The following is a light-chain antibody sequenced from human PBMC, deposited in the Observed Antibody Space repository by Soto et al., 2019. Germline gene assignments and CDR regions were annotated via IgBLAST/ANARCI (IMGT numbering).Light chain of an antibody. V-gene: IGKV3-11*01. CDR2: DAS. Sequence: EIVLTQSPATLSLSPGERATLSCRASQSVSSYLAWYQQKPGQAPRLLIYDASNSATGIPARFSGGGSGTDFTLTISSLEPEDFAVYYCQQRFNWPRFTFGQGTKVEIK. J-gene: IGKJ2*01. CDR1: QSVSSY. CDR3: QQRFNWPRFT.